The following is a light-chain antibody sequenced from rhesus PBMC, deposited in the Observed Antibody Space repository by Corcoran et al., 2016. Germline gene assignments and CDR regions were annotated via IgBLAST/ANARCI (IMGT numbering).Light chain of an antibody. J-gene: IGKJ4*01. V-gene: IGKV1-46*01. CDR2: SAS. CDR1: QSFSNN. CDR3: QQYYSYFLT. Sequence: DIQMTQSPSSLSASVGDTVTITCRASQSFSNNLAWYQQKPGKAPKLLIYSASSLQSGVPSRFSGSKSGTDVTLTISSMQPEDIGNYYCQQYYSYFLTFGGGTRVDLK.